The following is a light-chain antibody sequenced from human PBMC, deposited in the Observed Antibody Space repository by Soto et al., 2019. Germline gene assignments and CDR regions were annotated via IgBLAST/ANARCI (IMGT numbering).Light chain of an antibody. V-gene: IGKV2-29*03. J-gene: IGKJ5*01. CDR1: QSLLYGDGKNY. Sequence: DIVVTQTPLSLSVTPGQPASMSCKSSQSLLYGDGKNYLYWYLQKPGQPPQLQIYDASSRFSGVPDRFSGSGSGTDFTLKISRVEAEDVGVYYCMQRTHVPITFGQGTRLEIK. CDR2: DAS. CDR3: MQRTHVPIT.